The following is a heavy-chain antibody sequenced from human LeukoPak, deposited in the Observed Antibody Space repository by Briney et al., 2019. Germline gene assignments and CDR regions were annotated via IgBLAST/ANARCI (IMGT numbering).Heavy chain of an antibody. CDR3: ARSQQLIRTFDS. D-gene: IGHD6-13*01. V-gene: IGHV4-38-2*02. CDR2: IYHSGST. J-gene: IGHJ4*02. CDR1: GYSISSGYY. Sequence: SETLSLTCTVSGYSISSGYYWGWIRQPPGKGLEWIGSIYHSGSTYYNPSLKSRVTISVDTSKNQFSLKLTSVTAADAAVYYCARSQQLIRTFDSWGQGTLVTVSS.